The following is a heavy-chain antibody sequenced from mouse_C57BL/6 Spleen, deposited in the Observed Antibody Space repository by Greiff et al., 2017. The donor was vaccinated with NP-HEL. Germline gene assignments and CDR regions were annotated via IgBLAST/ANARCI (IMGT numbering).Heavy chain of an antibody. CDR2: IDPENGDT. D-gene: IGHD2-12*01. V-gene: IGHV14-4*01. CDR1: GFNIKDDY. J-gene: IGHJ1*03. CDR3: TNYSDFDV. Sequence: EVMLVESGAELVRPGASVKLSCTASGFNIKDDYMHWVKQRPEQGLEWIGWIDPENGDTEYASKFQGKATITADTSSNTAYLQLSSLTSEDTAVYYCTNYSDFDVWGTGTTVTVSS.